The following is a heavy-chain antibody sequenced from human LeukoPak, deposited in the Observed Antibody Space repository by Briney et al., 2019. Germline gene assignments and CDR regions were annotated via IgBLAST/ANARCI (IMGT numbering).Heavy chain of an antibody. Sequence: GGSLRLSCAASGFSFSSYGMHWVRQAPGKGLEWVAVISYDGSKIYYADSVKGRFTIPRDNSKNTLNLQMNSLRAEDTAVYYCAKFWRGAHYYGSGSYYFEGGFDYWGRGTLVTVSS. V-gene: IGHV3-30*18. CDR2: ISYDGSKI. CDR3: AKFWRGAHYYGSGSYYFEGGFDY. CDR1: GFSFSSYG. D-gene: IGHD3-10*01. J-gene: IGHJ4*02.